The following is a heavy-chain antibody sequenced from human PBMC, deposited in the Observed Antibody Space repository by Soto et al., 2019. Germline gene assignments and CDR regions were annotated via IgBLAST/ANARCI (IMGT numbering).Heavy chain of an antibody. J-gene: IGHJ3*02. CDR3: AHRLGQSGSNWDSGAFDI. V-gene: IGHV2-5*02. CDR2: IYWDDDK. CDR1: GFSLSTGGVG. D-gene: IGHD6-13*01. Sequence: QITLNESGPTLVKPTQILTLTCTFSGFSLSTGGVGVGWIRQPPGKALEWLGFIYWDDDKRYSPSLKSRLTSSKDTSKSLVVLIMTNMDPMDTATYYCAHRLGQSGSNWDSGAFDIWGQGTMVTVSS.